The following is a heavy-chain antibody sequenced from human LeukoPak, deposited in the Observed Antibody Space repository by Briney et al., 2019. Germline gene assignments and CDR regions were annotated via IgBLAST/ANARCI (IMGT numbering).Heavy chain of an antibody. CDR1: GFTFRNYA. CDR2: ISGSGRIT. D-gene: IGHD5-12*01. Sequence: GGSLRLSCAVSGFTFRNYAMRWVRQARGKGVEGVSDISGSGRITYFPDSLKAPFTISRDNSPTTLYLQMTSFRAEDTAVYSCAQDANPARSGYDFLYFDYWGQGTLVTVSS. V-gene: IGHV3-23*01. CDR3: AQDANPARSGYDFLYFDY. J-gene: IGHJ4*02.